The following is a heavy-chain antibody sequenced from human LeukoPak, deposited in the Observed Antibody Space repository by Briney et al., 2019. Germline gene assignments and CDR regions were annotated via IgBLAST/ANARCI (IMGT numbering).Heavy chain of an antibody. Sequence: ASVKVSCKASGYSFTNYDIIWVRQAPGQGLEWMGWINPDSGNTKYSQKVQGRVTMTTDTSTSTAYMELRTLISDDTAVYYCAFHSPIAAADYNWFDPWGQGTLVTVSS. CDR1: GYSFTNYD. J-gene: IGHJ5*02. CDR2: INPDSGNT. CDR3: AFHSPIAAADYNWFDP. D-gene: IGHD6-13*01. V-gene: IGHV1-18*01.